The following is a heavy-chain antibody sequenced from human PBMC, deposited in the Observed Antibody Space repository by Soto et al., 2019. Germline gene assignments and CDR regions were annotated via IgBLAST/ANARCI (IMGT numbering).Heavy chain of an antibody. CDR2: ISTHNGNT. CDR1: GYSFTIYG. Sequence: QVQLVQSGAEVRKPGASVNISCRTSGYSFTIYGLSWVRQAPGQGLEWMGWISTHNGNTNSAQQLQGRATVTTDTSTSTAYMELRSLRSDDTAVYYCARWRDGYFDYWGQGTLVTVSS. CDR3: ARWRDGYFDY. V-gene: IGHV1-18*01. J-gene: IGHJ4*02.